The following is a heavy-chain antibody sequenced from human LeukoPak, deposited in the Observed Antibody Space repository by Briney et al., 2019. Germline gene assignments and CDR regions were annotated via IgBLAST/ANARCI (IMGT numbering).Heavy chain of an antibody. CDR3: ARDRAWDYLDS. D-gene: IGHD1-26*01. J-gene: IGHJ4*02. V-gene: IGHV3-30*04. Sequence: AGSLRLSCAASGFTFSSYAMHWVRQAPGKGLEWVAVISYDGSNKYYADSVKGRFTISRDNSKNTLYLQMNSLRAEDTAVYYCARDRAWDYLDSWDQGPLVTVSS. CDR2: ISYDGSNK. CDR1: GFTFSSYA.